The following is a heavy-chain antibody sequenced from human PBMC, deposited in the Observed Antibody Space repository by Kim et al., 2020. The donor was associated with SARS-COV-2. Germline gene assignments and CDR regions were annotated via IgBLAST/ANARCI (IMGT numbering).Heavy chain of an antibody. CDR1: GFTFSSYG. V-gene: IGHV3-30*18. CDR2: ISYDGSNK. D-gene: IGHD6-13*01. Sequence: GGSLRLSCAASGFTFSSYGMHWVRQAPGKGLEWVAVISYDGSNKYYADSVKGRFTISRDNSKNTLYLQMNSLRAEDTAVYYCAKDWGSSWYGEYFQHWGQGTLVTVSS. J-gene: IGHJ1*01. CDR3: AKDWGSSWYGEYFQH.